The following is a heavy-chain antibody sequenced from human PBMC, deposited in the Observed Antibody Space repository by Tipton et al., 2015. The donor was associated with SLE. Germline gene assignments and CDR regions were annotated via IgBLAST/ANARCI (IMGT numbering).Heavy chain of an antibody. CDR2: ISYSGTT. Sequence: TLSLTCTVSGGSISSYYWSWIRQPPGKGLEWVGYISYSGTTSYNPSPKSRVSISVDTSNNQFSLNLISVTAADTAMYYCARGPTPVVMVAAPPGYFDSWGQGILLTVSS. J-gene: IGHJ4*02. CDR3: ARGPTPVVMVAAPPGYFDS. D-gene: IGHD2-15*01. CDR1: GGSISSYY. V-gene: IGHV4-59*12.